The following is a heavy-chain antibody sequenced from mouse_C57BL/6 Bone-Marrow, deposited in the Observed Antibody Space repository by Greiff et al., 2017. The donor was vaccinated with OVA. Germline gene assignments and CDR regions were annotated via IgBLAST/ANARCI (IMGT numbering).Heavy chain of an antibody. D-gene: IGHD2-1*01. Sequence: VQLQQSGAELVRPGASVKLSCTASGFNIKDDYMHWVKQRPEQGLEWIGWIDPENGDTESASKFQGTATITADTSSNTAYLQLSSLTSEDTAVYYCTSYGNFDYWGQGTTLTVSS. J-gene: IGHJ2*01. V-gene: IGHV14-4*01. CDR2: IDPENGDT. CDR1: GFNIKDDY. CDR3: TSYGNFDY.